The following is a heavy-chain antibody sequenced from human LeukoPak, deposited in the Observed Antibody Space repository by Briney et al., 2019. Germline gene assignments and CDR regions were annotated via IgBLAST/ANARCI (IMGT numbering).Heavy chain of an antibody. CDR2: IYSGGST. V-gene: IGHV3-66*02. CDR3: ARGISAYGGNSAFDY. CDR1: GFTVSSNY. D-gene: IGHD4-23*01. J-gene: IGHJ4*02. Sequence: GGSLRLSCAASGFTVSSNYMSWVRQAPGKGLEWGSVIYSGGSTYYADSVKGRFTISRDNSKNTLYLQMNSLRAEDTAVYYCARGISAYGGNSAFDYWGQGTLVTVSS.